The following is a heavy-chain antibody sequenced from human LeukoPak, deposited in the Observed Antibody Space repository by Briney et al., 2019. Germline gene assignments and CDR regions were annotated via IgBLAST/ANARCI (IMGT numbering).Heavy chain of an antibody. V-gene: IGHV3-23*01. CDR3: AKGKYSSGGVPDY. CDR1: EFTFSSHA. D-gene: IGHD6-19*01. J-gene: IGHJ4*02. Sequence: GGSLGLSCVASEFTFSSHAMNWVRQAPGKGLEWVSSISGGGESTYYADSVKGRFTVSRDNSKNTLYLQINSLRGEDTAVYYCAKGKYSSGGVPDYWGQGTLVTVS. CDR2: ISGGGEST.